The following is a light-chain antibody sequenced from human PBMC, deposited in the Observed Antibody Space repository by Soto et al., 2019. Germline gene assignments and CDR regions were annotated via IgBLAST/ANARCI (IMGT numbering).Light chain of an antibody. CDR3: CSFAGSNSWG. V-gene: IGLV2-23*01. CDR2: EAT. Sequence: QSALTQPASVSGSPGQSITISCTGTSGDVGTYDLVSWYQHHPGAAPKLMIYEATRRPSGISNRFSGSKSGNTASLTISGLQAEDEAAYYCCSFAGSNSWGFGGGTKLTVL. J-gene: IGLJ3*02. CDR1: SGDVGTYDL.